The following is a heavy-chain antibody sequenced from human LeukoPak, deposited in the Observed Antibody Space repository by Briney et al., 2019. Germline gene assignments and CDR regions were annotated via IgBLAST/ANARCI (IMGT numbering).Heavy chain of an antibody. Sequence: GGSLRLSCAASGFTFSAYYMSWIRQAPGKGLEWISYVSSSGSSIYYADSVKGRFTISRDNAKRSLNLQMNSLRVEDTAVYYCARARPRWDFDYWGQGTLVTVSS. CDR2: VSSSGSSI. J-gene: IGHJ4*02. CDR3: ARARPRWDFDY. V-gene: IGHV3-11*04. CDR1: GFTFSAYY. D-gene: IGHD5-24*01.